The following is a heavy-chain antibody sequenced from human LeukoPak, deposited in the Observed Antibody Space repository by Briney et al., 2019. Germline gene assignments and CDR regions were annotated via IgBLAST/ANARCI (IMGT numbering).Heavy chain of an antibody. J-gene: IGHJ4*02. CDR2: IFHRGTT. CDR1: GYSISSAFY. D-gene: IGHD3-10*01. Sequence: SETLSLTCTVSGYSISSAFYWGWIRLPPGKGLEWIGSIFHRGTTYYNTSLQSRVNLSMDTSKNQFSLKLSSVTAADTALYYCAKHYMGSSYNHGLDCWGQGTLVTVSS. CDR3: AKHYMGSSYNHGLDC. V-gene: IGHV4-38-2*02.